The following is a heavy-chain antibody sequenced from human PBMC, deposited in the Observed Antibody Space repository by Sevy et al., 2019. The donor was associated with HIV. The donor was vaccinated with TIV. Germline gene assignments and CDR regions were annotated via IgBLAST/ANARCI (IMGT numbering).Heavy chain of an antibody. D-gene: IGHD5-18*01. CDR1: GGSVSSGSYY. V-gene: IGHV4-61*01. CDR3: ARDKADTAMVNWFDP. J-gene: IGHJ5*02. CDR2: IYYSGST. Sequence: SETLSLTCTVSGGSVSSGSYYWSWIRQPPGKGLEWIGYIYYSGSTNYNPSLKSRVTISVDTSKNQFSLKLSSVTAAETAVYYCARDKADTAMVNWFDPWGQGTLVTVSS.